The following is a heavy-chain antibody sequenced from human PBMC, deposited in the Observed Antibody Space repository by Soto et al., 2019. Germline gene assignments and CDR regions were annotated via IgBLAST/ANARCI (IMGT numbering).Heavy chain of an antibody. Sequence: QVQLVQSGAEVKTPGASVQVSCKASGYTFTSSGISWVRQAPGQGLEWMGWISVYNGNTNYAQKLQGRVTMTTDTSTSTAYMELRSLRSDDTAVYYCSRVGLRYYYDSIARGWFDPWGQGTLVTVSS. V-gene: IGHV1-18*01. CDR3: SRVGLRYYYDSIARGWFDP. D-gene: IGHD3-22*01. CDR2: ISVYNGNT. CDR1: GYTFTSSG. J-gene: IGHJ5*01.